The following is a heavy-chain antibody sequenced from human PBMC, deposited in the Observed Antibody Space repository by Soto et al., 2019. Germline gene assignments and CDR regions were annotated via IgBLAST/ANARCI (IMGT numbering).Heavy chain of an antibody. V-gene: IGHV4-39*07. J-gene: IGHJ4*02. CDR2: IYYSGDT. CDR3: ASLYYYDSSGYYYPPYFDY. D-gene: IGHD3-22*01. Sequence: SETLSLTCTVSGGYISGSTSYWGWIRQPPGKGLEWIGNIYYSGDTYYHPSLKSRVTISVDTSKNQFSLKLSSVTAADTAVYYCASLYYYDSSGYYYPPYFDYWGQGTLVTVSS. CDR1: GGYISGSTSY.